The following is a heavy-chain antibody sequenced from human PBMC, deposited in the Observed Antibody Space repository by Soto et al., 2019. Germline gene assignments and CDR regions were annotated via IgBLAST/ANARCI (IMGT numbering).Heavy chain of an antibody. CDR3: ARAYGDYVFDF. CDR1: GFTFSSYS. D-gene: IGHD4-17*01. J-gene: IGHJ4*02. CDR2: ISSGSSER. V-gene: IGHV3-21*04. Sequence: PGGSLRLSCAASGFTFSSYSMNWVRQAPGKGLEWVATISSGSSERYYADSVKGRVTISRDNAKNSLYLQMNSLRAEDTAVYYCARAYGDYVFDFWGQGTLVTVSS.